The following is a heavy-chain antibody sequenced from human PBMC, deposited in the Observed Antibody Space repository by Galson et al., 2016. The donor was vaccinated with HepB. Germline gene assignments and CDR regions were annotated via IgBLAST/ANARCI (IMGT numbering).Heavy chain of an antibody. J-gene: IGHJ4*02. Sequence: SLRLSCAASGFTFSSYTMHWVRQAPGKGLEWVAIIGHDGRYTQYVDSVKGRFTISRDNSKNTLYLQMNSLIAEDTAVYYCARERPDIAVAAFDYWGQGTLVTVSS. V-gene: IGHV3-33*08. CDR2: IGHDGRYT. CDR3: ARERPDIAVAAFDY. D-gene: IGHD6-19*01. CDR1: GFTFSSYT.